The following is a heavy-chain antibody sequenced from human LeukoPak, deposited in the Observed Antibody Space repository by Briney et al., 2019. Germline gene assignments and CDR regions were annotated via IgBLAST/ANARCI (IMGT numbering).Heavy chain of an antibody. V-gene: IGHV3-30-3*01. CDR3: AKDRGYSYGISEY. D-gene: IGHD5-18*01. J-gene: IGHJ4*02. Sequence: GGSLRLSCTASGFTFSSYAMHWVSQAPGKGLEWVAVISYDGSNKYYADSVKSQFTISRDNSKNTLYLQMNSLRAEDTAVYYCAKDRGYSYGISEYWGQGTLVTVSS. CDR2: ISYDGSNK. CDR1: GFTFSSYA.